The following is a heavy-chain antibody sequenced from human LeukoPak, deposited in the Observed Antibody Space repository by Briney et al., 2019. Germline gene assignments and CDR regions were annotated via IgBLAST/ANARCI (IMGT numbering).Heavy chain of an antibody. CDR3: ARELGYCSGGSCLYYYYYMDV. Sequence: SETLSLTCAVYGGSFSGYYWSWIRQPPGKGLEWIGEINHSGSTNYNPSLKSRVTISVDTSKNQFSLKLSSVTAADTAVYYCARELGYCSGGSCLYYYYYMDVWGKGTTVTISS. CDR1: GGSFSGYY. V-gene: IGHV4-34*01. CDR2: INHSGST. D-gene: IGHD2-15*01. J-gene: IGHJ6*03.